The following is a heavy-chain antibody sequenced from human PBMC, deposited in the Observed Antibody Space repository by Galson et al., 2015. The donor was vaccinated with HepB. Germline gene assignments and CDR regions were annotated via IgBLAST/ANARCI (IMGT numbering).Heavy chain of an antibody. CDR3: ARISDYYGSGSYYTD. J-gene: IGHJ4*02. D-gene: IGHD3-10*01. Sequence: PALVKPTQTLTLTCTFSGFSLSTSGMCVSWIRQPPGKALEWLARIDWDDDKYYSTSLKTRVTISKDTSKNQVVLTMTNMDPVDTATYYCARISDYYGSGSYYTDWGQGTLVTVSS. CDR2: IDWDDDK. CDR1: GFSLSTSGMC. V-gene: IGHV2-70*11.